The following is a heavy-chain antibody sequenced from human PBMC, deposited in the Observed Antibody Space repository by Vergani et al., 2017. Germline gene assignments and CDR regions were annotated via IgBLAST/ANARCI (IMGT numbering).Heavy chain of an antibody. Sequence: QGQLAQSGAEVKKPGSSVKVSCKASGGTFSSNSISWVRQAPGQGLEWMGRIIPIFGTTSYAQKFQGRVTILADESTSTAYMELSSLRSEDTAVYYCAGELGGVYYDSSGYYYDAFDIWGQGTMVTVSS. D-gene: IGHD3-22*01. V-gene: IGHV1-69*13. CDR2: IIPIFGTT. J-gene: IGHJ3*02. CDR1: GGTFSSNS. CDR3: AGELGGVYYDSSGYYYDAFDI.